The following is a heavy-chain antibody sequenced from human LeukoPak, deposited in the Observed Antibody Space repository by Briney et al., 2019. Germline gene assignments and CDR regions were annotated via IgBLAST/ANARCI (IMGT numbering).Heavy chain of an antibody. CDR1: GFTFNDYD. V-gene: IGHV3-48*01. D-gene: IGHD6-19*01. CDR3: ARPTSSGSINS. J-gene: IGHJ4*02. Sequence: GGSLRLSCAASGFTFNDYDMHWVRQAPGKGLEWVSFITGSGVTTSYADSAKGRFTISRDSAKHSLFLQMNSLRAEDTAVYYCARPTSSGSINSWGQGTLVTVSS. CDR2: ITGSGVTT.